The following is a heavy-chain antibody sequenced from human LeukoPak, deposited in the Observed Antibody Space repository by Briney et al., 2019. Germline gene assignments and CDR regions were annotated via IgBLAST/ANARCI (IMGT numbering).Heavy chain of an antibody. CDR1: GGTFSSYA. J-gene: IGHJ6*02. V-gene: IGHV1-69*04. Sequence: SVKVSCKASGGTFSSYAISWVRQAPGQGLGWMGRIIPILGIANYAQKFQGRVTITADKSTSTAYMELSSLRSEDTAVYYCARAPGGYSYGYGRLSQPYYGMDVWGQGTTVTVSS. CDR2: IIPILGIA. CDR3: ARAPGGYSYGYGRLSQPYYGMDV. D-gene: IGHD5-18*01.